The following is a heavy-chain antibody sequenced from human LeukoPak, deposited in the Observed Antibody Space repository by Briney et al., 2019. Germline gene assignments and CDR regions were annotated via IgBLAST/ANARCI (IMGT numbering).Heavy chain of an antibody. V-gene: IGHV1-2*02. Sequence: ASVKVSCKASGYTFTGYYMHWVRQAPGQGLEWMGWINPNSGGTNYAQKFQGRVTMTRDTSISTAYMELSRLRSDDTAVYYCAGVLTPYYYYMDVWGKGTTVTVSS. CDR1: GYTFTGYY. D-gene: IGHD2-15*01. CDR2: INPNSGGT. CDR3: AGVLTPYYYYMDV. J-gene: IGHJ6*03.